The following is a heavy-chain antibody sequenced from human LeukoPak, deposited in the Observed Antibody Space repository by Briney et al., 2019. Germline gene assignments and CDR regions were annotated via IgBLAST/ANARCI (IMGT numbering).Heavy chain of an antibody. CDR3: ARGPTYSQAFDY. J-gene: IGHJ4*02. CDR1: EFTFRKHA. D-gene: IGHD1-26*01. V-gene: IGHV3-7*01. CDR2: IKQDGSEK. Sequence: GGSLRLSCAASEFTFRKHAMHWVRQAPGKGLEWVANIKQDGSEKTSVDSVKGRFTISRDNAKNSLYLQMDSLRAEDTAVYYCARGPTYSQAFDYWGQGTLVTVSS.